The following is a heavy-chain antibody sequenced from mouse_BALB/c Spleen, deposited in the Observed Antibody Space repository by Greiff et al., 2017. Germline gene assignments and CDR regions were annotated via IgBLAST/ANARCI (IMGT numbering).Heavy chain of an antibody. CDR3: ARAGCGDYYAMDY. V-gene: IGHV1-14*01. J-gene: IGHJ4*01. CDR1: GYTFTSYF. CDR2: INPYNDGT. Sequence: EVQLQQSGPELVKPGASVKMSCKASGYTFTSYFMHWVKQKPGQGLEWIGYINPYNDGTKYNEKFNGKATLTSDKSSSTAYMELSSLTSEDSAVYYCARAGCGDYYAMDYWGQGTAVTVSS.